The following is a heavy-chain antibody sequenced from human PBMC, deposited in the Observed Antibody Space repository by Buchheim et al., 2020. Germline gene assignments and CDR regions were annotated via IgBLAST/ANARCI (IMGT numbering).Heavy chain of an antibody. J-gene: IGHJ4*02. Sequence: EVQLVDSGGGLVQPGESLRLSCAASGFSFSGYAMSWVRQAPGKGLEWVSSISGSGATTFNADFVKGRFTIPSDNSKNMLYLQMNSLRAEDTAVYFCAKGSRGYTNYYFDYWGQGTL. V-gene: IGHV3-23*04. CDR3: AKGSRGYTNYYFDY. CDR1: GFSFSGYA. CDR2: ISGSGATT. D-gene: IGHD4-11*01.